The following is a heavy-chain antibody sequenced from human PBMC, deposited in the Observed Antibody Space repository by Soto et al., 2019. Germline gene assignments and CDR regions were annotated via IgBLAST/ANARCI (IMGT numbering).Heavy chain of an antibody. CDR2: ISAYNGNT. J-gene: IGHJ3*02. V-gene: IGHV1-18*04. CDR1: GYTFTSYG. D-gene: IGHD3-9*01. CDR3: ARTRGGTYYDILTGQRNAFDI. Sequence: QVQLVQSGAEVKKPGASVKVPCKASGYTFTSYGISWVRQAPGQGLEWMGWISAYNGNTNYAQKLQGRVTMTTDTSTSTAYMELRSLRSDDTAVYYCARTRGGTYYDILTGQRNAFDIWGQGTMVTVSS.